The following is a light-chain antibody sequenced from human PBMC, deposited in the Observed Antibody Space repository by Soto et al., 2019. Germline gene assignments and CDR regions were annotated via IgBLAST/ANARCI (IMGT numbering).Light chain of an antibody. V-gene: IGKV3-15*01. J-gene: IGKJ1*01. CDR1: QSLGSD. CDR2: GAS. CDR3: QQYYNWPRT. Sequence: RVMTQSPGSLSLSPWERATLSWRASQSLGSDLAWYQQKPGQAPRLLIFGASARPTGIPARISGSGSGTEFTLTISSLRSEDFAVYFCQQYYNWPRTFGQGTKVDIK.